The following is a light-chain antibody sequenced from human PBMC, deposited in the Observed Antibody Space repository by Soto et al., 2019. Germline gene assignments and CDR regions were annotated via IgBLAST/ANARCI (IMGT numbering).Light chain of an antibody. V-gene: IGLV2-14*01. Sequence: QSALTQPASVSGSPGQSITISCTGTSSDGGGYNYVSWYQQHPGKAPKLMIYDVSNRPSGGSNRFSGSKSGNTASLTISGLQAEDEADYYCSSYTSSSTRVFGGGTKLTVL. CDR2: DVS. CDR3: SSYTSSSTRV. CDR1: SSDGGGYNY. J-gene: IGLJ3*02.